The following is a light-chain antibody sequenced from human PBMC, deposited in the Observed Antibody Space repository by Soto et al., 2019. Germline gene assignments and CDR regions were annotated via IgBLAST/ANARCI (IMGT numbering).Light chain of an antibody. CDR1: SSNIGAGYD. CDR2: GNS. J-gene: IGLJ1*01. CDR3: QSYDSSLSGSKV. V-gene: IGLV1-40*01. Sequence: QLVLTQPPSVSGAPGQRVTISCTWSSSNIGAGYDVHWYQQLPGTAPKLLIYGNSNRPSGVPDRCSGSKSGTSASLAITGLQAEDEADYYCQSYDSSLSGSKVFGTGTKVTVL.